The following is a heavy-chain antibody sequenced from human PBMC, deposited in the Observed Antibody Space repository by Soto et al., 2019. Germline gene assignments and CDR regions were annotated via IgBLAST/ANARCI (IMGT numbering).Heavy chain of an antibody. D-gene: IGHD3-22*01. J-gene: IGHJ4*02. Sequence: EVQLLESGGDLVQPGGSLRLSCAASGFIFSSYGMSWVRQAPGKGLEWVSAMTGSGGVTYYADSVKGRFTISRDNSMNTLYLQMNSLRADDTAVYYCAKRGGTSGYYPWDYWGQGIVVTVSS. CDR1: GFIFSSYG. V-gene: IGHV3-23*01. CDR2: MTGSGGVT. CDR3: AKRGGTSGYYPWDY.